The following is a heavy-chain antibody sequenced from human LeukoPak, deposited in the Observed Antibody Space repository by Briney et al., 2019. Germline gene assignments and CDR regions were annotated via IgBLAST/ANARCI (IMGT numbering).Heavy chain of an antibody. Sequence: TGGSLRLSCAASGFTFSSYAMSWVRQAPGKGLEWVSAISGSGGSTYYADSVKGRFTISRDNSKNTLYLQMNSLRAEDTAVYYCARDMGRIAAAGLDFDYWGQGTRVTVSS. CDR1: GFTFSSYA. D-gene: IGHD6-13*01. J-gene: IGHJ4*02. CDR3: ARDMGRIAAAGLDFDY. CDR2: ISGSGGST. V-gene: IGHV3-23*01.